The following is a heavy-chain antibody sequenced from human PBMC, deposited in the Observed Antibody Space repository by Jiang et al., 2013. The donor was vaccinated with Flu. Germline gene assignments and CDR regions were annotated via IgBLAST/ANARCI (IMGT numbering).Heavy chain of an antibody. J-gene: IGHJ5*02. V-gene: IGHV4-31*03. CDR2: IYYTGTT. D-gene: IGHD5-12*01. CDR3: ARDASGFDSGWFDP. Sequence: GSGLVKPSQTLSLTCTVSGGSISDGFYFWSWIRQHPGKGLEWIGYIYYTGTTYYNPSLKSRITMSVDKSKNQFSLRLKSVTAADTAVYFCARDASGFDSGWFDPWGPG. CDR1: GGSISDGFYF.